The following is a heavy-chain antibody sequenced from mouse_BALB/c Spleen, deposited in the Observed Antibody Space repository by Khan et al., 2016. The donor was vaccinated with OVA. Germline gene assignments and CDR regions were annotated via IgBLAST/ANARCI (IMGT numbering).Heavy chain of an antibody. CDR1: GYIFTSYW. Sequence: QVQLKESGAELVRPGASVKLSCKTSGYIFTSYWIHWVKQRSGQGLEWIARIYPGTDNTYFNEKLKDKATLTADKSYSTASMHLSSLKYEDSAVYCCAREEALYYFDYWGQGTTLTVSS. V-gene: IGHV1-76*01. CDR2: IYPGTDNT. CDR3: AREEALYYFDY. D-gene: IGHD1-1*01. J-gene: IGHJ2*01.